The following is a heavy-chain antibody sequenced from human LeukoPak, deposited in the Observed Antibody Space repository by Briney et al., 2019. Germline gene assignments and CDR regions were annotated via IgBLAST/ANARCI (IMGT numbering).Heavy chain of an antibody. CDR2: IYHSGST. CDR3: ARVVGGLYYFDY. D-gene: IGHD3-10*01. CDR1: GYSISSGYY. V-gene: IGHV4-38-2*02. Sequence: KSSETLSLTCTVSGYSISSGYYWGWIRQPPGKGLEWIGSIYHSGSTYYNPSLKSRVTISVDTSKNQFSLKLSSVTAADTAVYYCARVVGGLYYFDYWGQGTLVTVSS. J-gene: IGHJ4*02.